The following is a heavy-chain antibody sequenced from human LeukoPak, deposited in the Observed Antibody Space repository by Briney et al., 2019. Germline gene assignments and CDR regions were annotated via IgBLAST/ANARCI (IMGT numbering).Heavy chain of an antibody. V-gene: IGHV3-48*04. CDR2: ISASTSSI. CDR1: GFSFSSRN. J-gene: IGHJ4*02. Sequence: GGSLRLSCAASGFSFSSRNMNWVSQAPGKGLEWVSYISASTSSIYYADSVKGRFTISRDIGKNSLYLQMNSLRAEDTAVYYCAASSGSGNYAYYFDYWGQGTLVTVSS. CDR3: AASSGSGNYAYYFDY. D-gene: IGHD3-22*01.